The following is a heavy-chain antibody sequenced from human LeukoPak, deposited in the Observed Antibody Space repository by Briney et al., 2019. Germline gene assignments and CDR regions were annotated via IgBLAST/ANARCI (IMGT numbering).Heavy chain of an antibody. CDR3: AKDPGYSSGWYGFDY. D-gene: IGHD6-19*01. J-gene: IGHJ4*02. Sequence: GGSLRLSCAASGFTFNSYGMHWVRQAPGKGLEWVAVISYDGSNKYYADSVKGRFTISRDNSKNTLYLQMNSLRAEDTAVYYCAKDPGYSSGWYGFDYWGQGTLVAVSS. CDR1: GFTFNSYG. V-gene: IGHV3-30*18. CDR2: ISYDGSNK.